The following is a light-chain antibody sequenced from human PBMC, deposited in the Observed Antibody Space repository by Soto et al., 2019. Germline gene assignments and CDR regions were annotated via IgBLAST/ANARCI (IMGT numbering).Light chain of an antibody. J-gene: IGKJ1*01. Sequence: DIQMTQSPSTLSASVGDRVTITCRASQSVRSWLAWYQQKPGRAPKFLIYDASSLESGVPSRFSGSGSGTEFTLTISNLQPDDFATYYCQQYYSYPRTFGQGTKVDIK. CDR1: QSVRSW. CDR2: DAS. V-gene: IGKV1-5*01. CDR3: QQYYSYPRT.